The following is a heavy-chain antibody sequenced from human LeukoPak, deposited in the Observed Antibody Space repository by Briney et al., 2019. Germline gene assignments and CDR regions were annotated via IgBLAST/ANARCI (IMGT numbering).Heavy chain of an antibody. CDR3: ARGRVIAAVEGPPHWFDP. V-gene: IGHV3-7*01. CDR1: GFTFSSYW. Sequence: PGGSLRLSCAASGFTFSSYWMSWVRQAPGKELEWVANIKQDGSEKYYVDSVKGRFTISRGNAKNSLYLQMNSLRAEDTAVYYCARGRVIAAVEGPPHWFDPWGQGTLVTVSS. J-gene: IGHJ5*02. D-gene: IGHD6-13*01. CDR2: IKQDGSEK.